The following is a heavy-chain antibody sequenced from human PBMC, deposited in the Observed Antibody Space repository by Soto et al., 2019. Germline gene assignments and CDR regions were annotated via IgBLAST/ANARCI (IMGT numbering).Heavy chain of an antibody. CDR3: AKDHNYGGDVCSYFPY. CDR2: IWYDGSNK. Sequence: QVQLVESGGGVVQPGRSLRLSCAASGFTFSSYGMHWVRQAPGKGLEWVAVIWYDGSNKYYADSVKGRFTISRDNSKNTLYRQMKSLRAEDTAVYYCAKDHNYGGDVCSYFPYWGQGTLVTVSS. J-gene: IGHJ4*02. D-gene: IGHD2-21*02. CDR1: GFTFSSYG. V-gene: IGHV3-33*06.